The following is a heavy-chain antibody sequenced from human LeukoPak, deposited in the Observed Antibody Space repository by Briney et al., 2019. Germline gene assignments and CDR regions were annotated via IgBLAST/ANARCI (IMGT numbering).Heavy chain of an antibody. CDR3: ARDYKANSGYVGFSEDYYGMDV. J-gene: IGHJ6*02. D-gene: IGHD5-12*01. CDR2: IYYSGST. Sequence: SQTLSLTCTVSGGSISSGGYYWSWIRQHPGKGLEWIGYIYYSGSTYYNPSLKSRVTISVDTSKNQLSLKLSSVTAADTAVYYCARDYKANSGYVGFSEDYYGMDVWGQGTTVTVSS. V-gene: IGHV4-31*03. CDR1: GGSISSGGYY.